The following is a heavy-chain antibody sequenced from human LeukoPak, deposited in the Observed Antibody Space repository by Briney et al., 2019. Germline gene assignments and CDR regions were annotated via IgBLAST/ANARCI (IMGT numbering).Heavy chain of an antibody. D-gene: IGHD2-2*01. CDR3: ARDYCSSTSCYYFDY. Sequence: GGSLRLSCAASGFTFSSYSMNWVRQAPGKGLEWVSYISSSSTIYYADSVKGRFTISRDNAKNSLYLQMNSLRAEDTAVYYCARDYCSSTSCYYFDYWGQGTLVTVSS. CDR2: ISSSSTI. J-gene: IGHJ4*02. V-gene: IGHV3-48*04. CDR1: GFTFSSYS.